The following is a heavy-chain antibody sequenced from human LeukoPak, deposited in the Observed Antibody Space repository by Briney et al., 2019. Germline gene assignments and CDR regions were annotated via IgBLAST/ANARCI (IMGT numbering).Heavy chain of an antibody. V-gene: IGHV1-8*01. D-gene: IGHD3-10*01. Sequence: SVKVSCKASGYTFTIFDINCARHATAQGLECMGWMNPTSGHTGYAQNFQGRVTMTRDTSISTAYMELNSLTSEDTAVYYCARSPVGVRKKHDFWGQGTLVIVSS. CDR2: MNPTSGHT. J-gene: IGHJ4*02. CDR1: GYTFTIFD. CDR3: ARSPVGVRKKHDF.